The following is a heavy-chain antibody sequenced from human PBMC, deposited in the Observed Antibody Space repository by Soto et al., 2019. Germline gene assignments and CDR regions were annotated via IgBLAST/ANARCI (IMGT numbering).Heavy chain of an antibody. CDR1: GGSVSSGSYY. CDR2: IYYSGST. CDR3: ARAGAAAFDI. J-gene: IGHJ3*02. V-gene: IGHV4-61*01. D-gene: IGHD6-13*01. Sequence: SDTLSLTCTVSGGSVSSGSYYWSWIRQPPGKGLEWIGYIYYSGSTNYNPSLKSRVTISVDTSKNQFSLKLSSVTAADTAVYYCARAGAAAFDIWGQGTMVTVS.